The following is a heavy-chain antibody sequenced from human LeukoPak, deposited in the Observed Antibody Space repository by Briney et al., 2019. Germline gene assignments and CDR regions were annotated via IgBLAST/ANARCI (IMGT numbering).Heavy chain of an antibody. CDR1: GGSISSSSYY. CDR2: IYYSGST. J-gene: IGHJ4*02. V-gene: IGHV4-31*03. D-gene: IGHD3-22*01. CDR3: ARVGPYDSSGLDY. Sequence: SETLSLTCTVSGGSISSSSYYWGWIRQPPGKGLEWIGYIYYSGSTYYNPSLKSRVTISVDTSKNQFSLKLSSVTAADTAVYYCARVGPYDSSGLDYWGQGTLVTVSS.